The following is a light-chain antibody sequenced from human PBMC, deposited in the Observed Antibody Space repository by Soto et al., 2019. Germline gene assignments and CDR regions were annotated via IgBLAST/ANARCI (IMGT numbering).Light chain of an antibody. J-gene: IGKJ2*01. CDR1: QGVSSW. CDR2: GTS. Sequence: DIQMTQSPYSMSASVGDRVTIACRASQGVSSWLAWYQQKPGRAPKLLISGTSTLQSGVPSRFSGTGSGTEFTLTISSLQPEDSATYYCQQGNSFPVTFGRGTKLEI. CDR3: QQGNSFPVT. V-gene: IGKV1-12*01.